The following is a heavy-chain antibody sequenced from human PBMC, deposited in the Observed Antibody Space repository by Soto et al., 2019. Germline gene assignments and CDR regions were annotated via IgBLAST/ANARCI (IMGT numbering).Heavy chain of an antibody. J-gene: IGHJ6*02. CDR3: AREASGRYFPRWVYYYGMDV. CDR2: INSDGSST. CDR1: GFTFSSHW. Sequence: XGSLALSCAASGFTFSSHWMHWVRQAPGKGLVWVSRINSDGSSTSYADSVKGRLTISRDNAKNTMYLQMNSLRAEDTAVYYCAREASGRYFPRWVYYYGMDVWGQGTTVTVSS. V-gene: IGHV3-74*01. D-gene: IGHD1-26*01.